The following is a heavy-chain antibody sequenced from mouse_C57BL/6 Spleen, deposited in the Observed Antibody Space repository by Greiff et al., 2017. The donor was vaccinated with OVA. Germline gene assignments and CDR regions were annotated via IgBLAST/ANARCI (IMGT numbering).Heavy chain of an antibody. CDR3: TRSGDTTVVATDYAMDY. Sequence: QVQLKESGAELVRPGASVTLSCKASGYTFTDYEMHWVKQTPVHGLEWIGAIDPETGGTAYTQKFKGKAILTADKSSSTAYMELRSLTSEDSAVYYCTRSGDTTVVATDYAMDYWGQGTSVTVSS. CDR1: GYTFTDYE. D-gene: IGHD1-1*01. CDR2: IDPETGGT. J-gene: IGHJ4*01. V-gene: IGHV1-15*01.